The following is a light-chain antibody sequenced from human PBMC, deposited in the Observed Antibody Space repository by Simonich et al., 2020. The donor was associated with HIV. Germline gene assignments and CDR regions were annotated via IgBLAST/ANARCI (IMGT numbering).Light chain of an antibody. V-gene: IGLV4-60*03. CDR2: LEGSGSY. CDR3: ETWDSNSWV. CDR1: SGHSSYI. Sequence: QPVLTQSSSASPSLGSSVNLTCTLSSGHSSYIIAWHQQQPGKAPRYLMKLEGSGSYNKGSGVPDRFSGSSSGADRYLTISNLQAEDEADYYCETWDSNSWVFGGGTKLTVL. J-gene: IGLJ3*02.